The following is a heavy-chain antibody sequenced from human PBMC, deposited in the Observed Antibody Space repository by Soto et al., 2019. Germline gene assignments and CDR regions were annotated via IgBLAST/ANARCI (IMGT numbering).Heavy chain of an antibody. CDR1: GYTFTSYD. CDR3: ARERSAAGTARFDP. Sequence: QVQLVQSGAEVKKPGASVKVSCKASGYTFTSYDINWVRQATGQGLEWMGWMNPNSGNTGYAQKFQGRVTMTRNTSISTAYMELSSLSSEDTAVYYCARERSAAGTARFDPWGQGTLVTVSS. V-gene: IGHV1-8*01. D-gene: IGHD6-13*01. CDR2: MNPNSGNT. J-gene: IGHJ5*02.